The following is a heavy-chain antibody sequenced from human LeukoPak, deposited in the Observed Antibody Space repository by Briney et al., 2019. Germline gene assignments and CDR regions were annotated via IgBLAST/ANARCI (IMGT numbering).Heavy chain of an antibody. D-gene: IGHD3-3*01. CDR1: GFTFSSYW. CDR3: ARGGEISGYDFWSGPWAYFDY. V-gene: IGHV3-74*01. J-gene: IGHJ4*02. CDR2: INGDGRNI. Sequence: GGSLRLSCAASGFTFSSYWMHWVRQAPGKGLVWVSRINGDGRNINYADSVRGRFTISRDNAKNTLYLQMNSLRAEDTAVYYCARGGEISGYDFWSGPWAYFDYWGQGTLVTVSS.